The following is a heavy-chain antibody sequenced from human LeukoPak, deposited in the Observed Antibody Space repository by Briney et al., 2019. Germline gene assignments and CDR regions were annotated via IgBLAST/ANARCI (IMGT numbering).Heavy chain of an antibody. D-gene: IGHD6-13*01. CDR1: GFTFSSYA. Sequence: PGGSLRLSCAASGFTFSSYAMHWVRQAPGKGLEWVAVISYDGSNKYYADSVKGRFTISRDNSKNTLYLQMNSLRAEDTAVYYCASGHSSSWPSDYWGQGTLVTVSS. J-gene: IGHJ4*02. CDR3: ASGHSSSWPSDY. V-gene: IGHV3-30*14. CDR2: ISYDGSNK.